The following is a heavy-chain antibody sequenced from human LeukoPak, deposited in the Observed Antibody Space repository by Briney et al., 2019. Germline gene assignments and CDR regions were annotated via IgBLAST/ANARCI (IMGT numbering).Heavy chain of an antibody. Sequence: PGGSLRLSCAASGFTFSNAWMSWVRQAPGKGLEWVGRIKSKTNGGTTDYAAPVRGRFTISRDDSKKTLYLQMNSLKAEDTAVYHCATEVSIHSALFDSWGQGTLVTVSS. CDR2: IKSKTNGGTT. V-gene: IGHV3-15*01. J-gene: IGHJ4*02. CDR3: ATEVSIHSALFDS. D-gene: IGHD2-2*02. CDR1: GFTFSNAW.